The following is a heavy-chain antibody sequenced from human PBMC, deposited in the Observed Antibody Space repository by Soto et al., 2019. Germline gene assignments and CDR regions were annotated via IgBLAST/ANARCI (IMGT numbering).Heavy chain of an antibody. CDR2: IYYSGST. J-gene: IGHJ4*02. CDR1: GGSISSSSYY. D-gene: IGHD4-17*01. Sequence: QLQLQESGPGLVKPSETLSLTCTVSGGSISSSSYYWGWIRQPPGKGLEWIGSIYYSGSTYYNPSLKRRVTISVDTSTNQFSLKLSSVTAADTAVYYCARMTTVMGFDYWGQGTLVTVSS. V-gene: IGHV4-39*01. CDR3: ARMTTVMGFDY.